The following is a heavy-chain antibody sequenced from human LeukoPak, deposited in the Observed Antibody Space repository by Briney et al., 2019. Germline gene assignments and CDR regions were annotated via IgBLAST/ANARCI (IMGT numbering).Heavy chain of an antibody. CDR2: IYPGDSDT. V-gene: IGHV5-51*01. CDR1: GYSFTSYW. CDR3: ARQDIVVVPAARWDAFDI. J-gene: IGHJ3*02. Sequence: GESLKISCKGSGYSFTSYWIGWVRQMPGKGLECMGIIYPGDSDTRYSPSFQGQVTISADKSISTAYLQWSSLKASDTAMYYCARQDIVVVPAARWDAFDIWGQGTMVTVSS. D-gene: IGHD2-2*01.